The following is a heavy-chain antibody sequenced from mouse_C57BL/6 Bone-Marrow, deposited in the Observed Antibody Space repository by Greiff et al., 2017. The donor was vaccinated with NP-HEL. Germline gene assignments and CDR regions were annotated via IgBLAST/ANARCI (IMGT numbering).Heavy chain of an antibody. V-gene: IGHV1-81*01. CDR1: GYTFTSYG. Sequence: VQLQQSGAELARPGASVKLSCKASGYTFTSYGISWVKQRTGQGLEWIGEIYPRSGNTYYNEKFKGKATLTADKSSSTAYMELRSLTSEDSAVYFCARRYYGSSYNAYWGQGTLVTVSA. CDR3: ARRYYGSSYNAY. J-gene: IGHJ3*01. D-gene: IGHD1-1*01. CDR2: IYPRSGNT.